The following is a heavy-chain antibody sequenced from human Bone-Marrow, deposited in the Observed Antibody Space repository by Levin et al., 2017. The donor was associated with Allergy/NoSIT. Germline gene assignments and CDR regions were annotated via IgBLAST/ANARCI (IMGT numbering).Heavy chain of an antibody. D-gene: IGHD3-10*01. CDR2: ISSSSSTI. V-gene: IGHV3-48*01. CDR3: AREKEEYHGSGSLDY. J-gene: IGHJ4*02. CDR1: GFTFSSYS. Sequence: GGSLRLSCAASGFTFSSYSMNWVRQAPGKGLEWVSYISSSSSTIYYADSVKGRFTISRDNAKNSLYLQMNSLRAEDTAVYYCAREKEEYHGSGSLDYWGQGTLVTVSS.